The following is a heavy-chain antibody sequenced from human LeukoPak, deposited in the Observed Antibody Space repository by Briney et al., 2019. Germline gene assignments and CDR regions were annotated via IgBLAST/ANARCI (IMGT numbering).Heavy chain of an antibody. CDR1: GFTFSSYA. CDR2: ISYDGSNK. J-gene: IGHJ6*02. Sequence: PAGGSLRLSCAASGFTFSSYAMHWVRQAPGKGLEWVAVISYDGSNKYYADSVKGRFTISRDNAKNSLYLQMNSLRAEDTAVYYCVREEGMDVWGQGTTVTVSS. V-gene: IGHV3-30-3*01. CDR3: VREEGMDV.